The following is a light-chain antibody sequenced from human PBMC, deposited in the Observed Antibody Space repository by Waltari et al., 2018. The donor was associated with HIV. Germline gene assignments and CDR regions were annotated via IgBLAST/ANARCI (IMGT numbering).Light chain of an antibody. CDR3: GTWDASLNLAGV. CDR1: PSNIGPFY. V-gene: IGLV1-51*01. J-gene: IGLJ3*02. Sequence: QSALTHPPSVSPAPGQKVTIPCSGTPSNIGPFYVRWSQQFPGTPPKLIIFDNDQRHSGVPDRFSASKSGTSATLDITGLQTGDEADYYCGTWDASLNLAGVFGGGTRLTVL. CDR2: DND.